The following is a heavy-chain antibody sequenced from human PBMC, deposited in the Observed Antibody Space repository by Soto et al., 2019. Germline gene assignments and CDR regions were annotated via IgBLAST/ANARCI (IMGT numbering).Heavy chain of an antibody. V-gene: IGHV4-59*01. D-gene: IGHD2-2*01. J-gene: IGHJ4*02. CDR3: ARDAPSSSYFDY. CDR2: IYYSGST. CDR1: GGSISSYY. Sequence: WETLSLTCTVSGGSISSYYWRWIRQPPGKRLEWFGYIYYSGSTFYNPSLKSRVTISVDTSKNQFSLKLSSVTAADTAVYYCARDAPSSSYFDYWGQGTLVTVS.